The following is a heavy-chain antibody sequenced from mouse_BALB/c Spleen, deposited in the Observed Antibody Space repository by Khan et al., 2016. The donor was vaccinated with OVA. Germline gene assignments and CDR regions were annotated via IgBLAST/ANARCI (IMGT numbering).Heavy chain of an antibody. V-gene: IGHV9-3-1*01. Sequence: QIQLVQSGPELEKPGETVKISCKASGYTFTNYGMNWAKQAPGKGLKWMGWINTYTGEPTYADDFKGRFAFSLETSASTAYLQINNLKNEDTATYSGAKVGKSETRDYGGKGTSGTVSS. CDR3: AKVGKSETRDY. D-gene: IGHD1-1*02. CDR1: GYTFTNYG. CDR2: INTYTGEP. J-gene: IGHJ4*01.